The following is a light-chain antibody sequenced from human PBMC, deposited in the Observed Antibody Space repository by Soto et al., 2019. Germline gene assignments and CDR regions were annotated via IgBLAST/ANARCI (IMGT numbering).Light chain of an antibody. CDR1: QSVSSN. CDR2: GAS. CDR3: QQYNNWPRT. Sequence: DILMTQSPATLSVSPGDRATLSCRASQSVSSNLAWYQQKPGQAPRLLIYGASTMDTGIPARFSGSGSGTEFTLTISSLQSEDFAVYFCQQYNNWPRTFGPGTKLEI. V-gene: IGKV3-15*01. J-gene: IGKJ2*01.